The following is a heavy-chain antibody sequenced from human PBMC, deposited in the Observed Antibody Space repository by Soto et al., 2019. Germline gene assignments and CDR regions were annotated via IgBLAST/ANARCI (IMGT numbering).Heavy chain of an antibody. V-gene: IGHV5-51*01. CDR2: IYPGDSDT. D-gene: IGHD6-13*01. CDR1: GYSFTSYW. Sequence: PGESLKISCKGSGYSFTSYWIGWVRQMPGKGLEWMGIIYPGDSDTRYSPSFQGQVTISADKSISTAYLQWSSLKASDTAMYYCARGYGSSWYWVNNWFDPWGQGTLVTVSS. J-gene: IGHJ5*02. CDR3: ARGYGSSWYWVNNWFDP.